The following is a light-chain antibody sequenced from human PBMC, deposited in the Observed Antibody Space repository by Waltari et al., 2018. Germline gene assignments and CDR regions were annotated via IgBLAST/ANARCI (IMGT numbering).Light chain of an antibody. CDR3: TSYASNSALVI. V-gene: IGLV2-14*03. Sequence: QSALTQPASVSGSPGQSIILSCTGTNRDLGGYNYVSWYQKRPGKAPKLIIYDVSNRPSGVSDRFSGSKSGNTASLTISGLQDDDEADYYCTSYASNSALVIFGGGTKVTVL. J-gene: IGLJ2*01. CDR2: DVS. CDR1: NRDLGGYNY.